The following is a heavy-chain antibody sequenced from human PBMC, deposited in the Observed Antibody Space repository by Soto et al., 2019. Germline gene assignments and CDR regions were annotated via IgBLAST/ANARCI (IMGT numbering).Heavy chain of an antibody. D-gene: IGHD3-9*01. CDR3: ASAPRTAYYDILTGYYWSPGHFDY. J-gene: IGHJ4*02. CDR2: IYYSGST. V-gene: IGHV4-59*01. CDR1: GGYISSYY. Sequence: PSETLYLTCTVSGGYISSYYWSWIRQPPGKGLEWIGYIYYSGSTNYNPSLKSRVTISVDTSKNQFSLKLSSVTAADTAVYYCASAPRTAYYDILTGYYWSPGHFDYWGQRTLVTVSS.